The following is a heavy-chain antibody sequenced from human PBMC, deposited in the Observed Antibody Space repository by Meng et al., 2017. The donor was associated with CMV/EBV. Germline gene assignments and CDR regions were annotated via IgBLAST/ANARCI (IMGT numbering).Heavy chain of an antibody. D-gene: IGHD2-21*01. CDR1: GGTFSSYA. CDR3: ATLGLLFRPFDGYYGMDV. J-gene: IGHJ6*02. CDR2: IIPIFGTA. V-gene: IGHV1-69*05. Sequence: SVKVSCKASGGTFSSYAISWVRQAPGQGLEWMGGIIPIFGTANYAQKFQGRVTITTDESTGTAYMELSSLSSEDTAVYYCATLGLLFRPFDGYYGMDVWGQGTTVTVSS.